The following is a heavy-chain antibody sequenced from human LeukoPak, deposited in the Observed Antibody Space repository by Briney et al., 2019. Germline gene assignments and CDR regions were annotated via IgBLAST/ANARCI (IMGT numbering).Heavy chain of an antibody. CDR1: GGTFSSYA. Sequence: SVKVSCKASGGTFSSYAISWVRPAPGQGLEWMGRIIPILGIANYAQKFQGGVTITADKSTSTAYMELSSLRSEDTAVYYCARDYGGAPRFYYYYGMDVWGQGTTVTVSS. V-gene: IGHV1-69*04. CDR3: ARDYGGAPRFYYYYGMDV. D-gene: IGHD3-16*01. J-gene: IGHJ6*02. CDR2: IIPILGIA.